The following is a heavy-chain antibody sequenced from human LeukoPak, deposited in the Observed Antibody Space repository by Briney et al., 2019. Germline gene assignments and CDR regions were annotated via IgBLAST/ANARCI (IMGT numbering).Heavy chain of an antibody. V-gene: IGHV1-46*01. CDR3: ARGIIRDSNWFDL. D-gene: IGHD1-14*01. CDR1: GYTFTSHY. Sequence: GASVKVSCKTSGYTFTSHYMHWVRQAPGQGLDWMGIINPSGVDTRYAQKFQGRVTMTRETSTSTVYMELRSLRSEDTAVYYCARGIIRDSNWFDLWGQGTLVTVSS. CDR2: INPSGVDT. J-gene: IGHJ5*02.